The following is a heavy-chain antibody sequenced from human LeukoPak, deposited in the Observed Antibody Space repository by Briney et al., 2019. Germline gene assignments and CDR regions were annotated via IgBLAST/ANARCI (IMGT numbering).Heavy chain of an antibody. CDR1: GYTFTSYG. Sequence: ASVKVSCKASGYTFTSYGISWVRQAPGQGLEWMGWISAYNGNTNYAQKLQGRVTMTTDTSTSTAYMELRSLRSDDTAVYYCARDLGPMSHLFIAVAGLDYWGQGTLVTVSS. J-gene: IGHJ4*02. V-gene: IGHV1-18*01. D-gene: IGHD6-19*01. CDR3: ARDLGPMSHLFIAVAGLDY. CDR2: ISAYNGNT.